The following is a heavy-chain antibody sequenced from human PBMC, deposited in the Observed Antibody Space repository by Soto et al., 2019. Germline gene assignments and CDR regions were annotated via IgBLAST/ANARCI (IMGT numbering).Heavy chain of an antibody. J-gene: IGHJ5*02. CDR1: GFTFRTYG. CDR2: IWYDGSNK. CDR3: CGAYYNGTSGNFYVGPPQS. V-gene: IGHV3-33*03. Sequence: QVQLVESGGGVVQPGRSLRLSCAASGFTFRTYGMYWVRQAPGKGLEWVAIIWYDGSNKYYADAVKGRFTVSRGNSNKTLFLQMDDVTAADTAVYFCCGAYYNGTSGNFYVGPPQSWGQGTLVTVS. D-gene: IGHD3-22*01.